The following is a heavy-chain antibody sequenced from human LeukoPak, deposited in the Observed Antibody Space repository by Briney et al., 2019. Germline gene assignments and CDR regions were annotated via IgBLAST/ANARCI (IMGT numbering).Heavy chain of an antibody. J-gene: IGHJ2*01. CDR2: IYYSGST. CDR1: GGSISSGGYY. V-gene: IGHV4-31*03. D-gene: IGHD6-25*01. Sequence: SETLSLTCTVSGGSISSGGYYWSWIRQRPGKGLEWIGYIYYSGSTYYNPSLKSRVTISVDTSKTQFSLKLSSVTAADTAVYYCARDRAAGYFDLWGRGTLVTVSS. CDR3: ARDRAAGYFDL.